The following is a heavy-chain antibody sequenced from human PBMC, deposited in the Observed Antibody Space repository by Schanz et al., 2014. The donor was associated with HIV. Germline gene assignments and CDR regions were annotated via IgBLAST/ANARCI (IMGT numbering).Heavy chain of an antibody. V-gene: IGHV3-23*01. CDR1: GFTFSNYV. J-gene: IGHJ5*02. Sequence: EVQLLESGGGLVQPGGSLRLSCTASGFTFSNYVMNWVRQAPGKGLEWVSGISGNGVNTYYADSVKGRFTISRDNSKNTLYLQMRSLRPEDTAVYYCAKDAYSSTWYLGENWFDPWGQGTLVTVSS. D-gene: IGHD6-13*01. CDR3: AKDAYSSTWYLGENWFDP. CDR2: ISGNGVNT.